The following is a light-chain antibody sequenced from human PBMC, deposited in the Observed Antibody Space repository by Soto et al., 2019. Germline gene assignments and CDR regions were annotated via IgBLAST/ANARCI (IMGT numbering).Light chain of an antibody. CDR1: QGVSSY. CDR2: GAS. CDR3: QQYNNWPPWT. Sequence: EIVLTQSPSTLSVSPGERATLSCRASQGVSSYLAWYQQKPGQAPRLLIYGASTRATGIPARFSGSGSGTEFTLTISSLQSEGFAVYYCQQYNNWPPWTFGQGTKVDIK. V-gene: IGKV3-15*01. J-gene: IGKJ1*01.